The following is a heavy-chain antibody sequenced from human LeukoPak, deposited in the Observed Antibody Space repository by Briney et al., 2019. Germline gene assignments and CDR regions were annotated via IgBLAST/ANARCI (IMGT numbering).Heavy chain of an antibody. CDR2: IYSGGST. CDR1: GFTVSSNY. D-gene: IGHD5-12*01. CDR3: ARDIATTPVY. J-gene: IGHJ4*02. Sequence: GGSLRLSCAASGFTVSSNYMSWVRQAPGKGLEWVSVIYSGGSTYYADSVKGRFTISRDNAKSTVYLQMNSLRAEDTAVYYCARDIATTPVYWGQGTLVTVPS. V-gene: IGHV3-66*01.